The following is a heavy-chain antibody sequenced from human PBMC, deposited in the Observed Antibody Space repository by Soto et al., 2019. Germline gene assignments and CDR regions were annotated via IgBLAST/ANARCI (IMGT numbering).Heavy chain of an antibody. D-gene: IGHD6-19*01. CDR2: ISAYNGNT. CDR3: ARDQGIAVAGTSYYYYMDV. V-gene: IGHV1-18*01. CDR1: GYTFTSYG. Sequence: ASVKVSCKASGYTFTSYGISWVRQAPGQGLEWMGWISAYNGNTNYAQKLQGRVTMTTDTSTSTAYMELRSLRSDDTAVYYCARDQGIAVAGTSYYYYMDVWGKGTTVTVSS. J-gene: IGHJ6*03.